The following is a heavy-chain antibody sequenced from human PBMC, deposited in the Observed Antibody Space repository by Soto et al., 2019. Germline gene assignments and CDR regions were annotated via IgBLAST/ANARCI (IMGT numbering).Heavy chain of an antibody. D-gene: IGHD3-10*01. V-gene: IGHV3-33*08. CDR3: ARGIRRFGELFYYFDY. CDR1: GFTFANYA. J-gene: IGHJ4*02. Sequence: GGSLRLSCTASGFTFANYAMHWVRQAPGKGLEWVAVIWYGGSNTDYADAVKGRFTISRDNSKNTLYLQMNSLRAEDTAVYYCARGIRRFGELFYYFDYWGQGTLVTVSS. CDR2: IWYGGSNT.